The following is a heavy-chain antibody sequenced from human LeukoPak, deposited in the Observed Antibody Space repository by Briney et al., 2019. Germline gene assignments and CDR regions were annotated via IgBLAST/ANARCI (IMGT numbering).Heavy chain of an antibody. CDR3: AKDQESYYDSTRDY. J-gene: IGHJ4*02. V-gene: IGHV4-59*01. D-gene: IGHD3-22*01. CDR2: ISYSGST. Sequence: SETLSLTCTVSGDSISSYYWSWVRQPPGKGLEWIGCISYSGSTNYNPSLKSRLTISLDTSKNQFSLKLSSVTAADTAVYYCAKDQESYYDSTRDYWGQGTLVTVSP. CDR1: GDSISSYY.